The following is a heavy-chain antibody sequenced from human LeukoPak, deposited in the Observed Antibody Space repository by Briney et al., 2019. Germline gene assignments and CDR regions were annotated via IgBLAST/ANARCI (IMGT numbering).Heavy chain of an antibody. Sequence: SETLSLTCTVSGGSISSSNYYWGWIRQPPGKGLEWIGNIHYSGSTFYNPSLKSRVTISVDTSKNQFSLKLSSLTAADTAVYYCARCRYDFWSGYHYYYYYMDVWGKGTTVTVSS. CDR1: GGSISSSNYY. V-gene: IGHV4-39*07. CDR2: IHYSGST. J-gene: IGHJ6*03. CDR3: ARCRYDFWSGYHYYYYYMDV. D-gene: IGHD3-3*01.